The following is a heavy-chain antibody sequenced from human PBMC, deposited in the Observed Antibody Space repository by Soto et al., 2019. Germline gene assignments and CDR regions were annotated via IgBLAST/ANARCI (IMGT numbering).Heavy chain of an antibody. CDR1: GFTFSSYA. D-gene: IGHD3-3*01. V-gene: IGHV3-23*01. CDR3: AKRGHVLRFLEWSRGPYFDY. J-gene: IGHJ4*02. CDR2: ISGSGGST. Sequence: PGGSLRLSCAASGFTFSSYAMSWVRQAPGKGLEWVSAISGSGGSTYYADSVKGRFTISRDNSKNTLYLQMNSLRAEDTAVYYCAKRGHVLRFLEWSRGPYFDYWGQGTLVTVSS.